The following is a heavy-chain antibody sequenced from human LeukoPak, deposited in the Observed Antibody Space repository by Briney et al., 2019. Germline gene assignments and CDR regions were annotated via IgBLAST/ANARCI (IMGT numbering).Heavy chain of an antibody. D-gene: IGHD5-12*01. CDR1: GGSFSGYY. CDR3: ARMDSDSGYDFFYY. CDR2: INHSGST. V-gene: IGHV4-34*01. J-gene: IGHJ4*02. Sequence: PSETLSLTCAVYGGSFSGYYWSWIRQPPGKGLEWIGEINHSGSTNYNPSLKSRVTISVDTSKNQFSLKLSSVTAADTAVYYCARMDSDSGYDFFYYWGQGTLVTVSS.